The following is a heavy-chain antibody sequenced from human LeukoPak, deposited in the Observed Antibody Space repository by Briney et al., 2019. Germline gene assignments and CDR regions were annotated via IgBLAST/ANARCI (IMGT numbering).Heavy chain of an antibody. CDR1: GYTFTSYG. V-gene: IGHV1-18*01. CDR3: ASSAITFGGVIVDFDY. Sequence: ASAKVSCKASGYTFTSYGISWVRQAPGQGLEWMGWISAYNGNTNYAQKLQGRVTMTTDTSTSTAYMELRSLRSDDTAVYYCASSAITFGGVIVDFDYWGQGTLVTVSS. CDR2: ISAYNGNT. J-gene: IGHJ4*02. D-gene: IGHD3-16*02.